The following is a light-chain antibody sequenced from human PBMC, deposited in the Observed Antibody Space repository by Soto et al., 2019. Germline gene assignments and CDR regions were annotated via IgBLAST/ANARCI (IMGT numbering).Light chain of an antibody. CDR3: QQYQYWPIS. CDR2: GAS. J-gene: IGKJ4*01. CDR1: QSVNSN. Sequence: EIVMTQSPATLSVSPGERATVSCRASQSVNSNLARYQQVFGHAPRLLIYGASTRATVISARFSGSGSGTEFTLTIRTLQSEEFATYYCQQYQYWPISFGGGTQVEIK. V-gene: IGKV3-15*01.